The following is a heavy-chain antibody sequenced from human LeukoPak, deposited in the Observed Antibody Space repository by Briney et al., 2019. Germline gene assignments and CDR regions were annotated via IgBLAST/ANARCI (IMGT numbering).Heavy chain of an antibody. V-gene: IGHV3-7*01. D-gene: IGHD3-10*01. CDR1: GFTLSSYW. CDR2: IKQAGSER. CDR3: ARVRILWFRVLDY. Sequence: GGALRLSCVASGFTLSSYWMSEVHQAPGRGLEWVANIKQAGSERYYVCAVKGRFTLSRHNDKKAVYLPTKRLRAEEKAVCDCARVRILWFRVLDYWGQGTLVSVSS. J-gene: IGHJ4*02.